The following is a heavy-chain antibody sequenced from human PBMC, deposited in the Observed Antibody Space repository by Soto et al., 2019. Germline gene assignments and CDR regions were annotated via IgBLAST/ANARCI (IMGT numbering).Heavy chain of an antibody. Sequence: EVQLVESGGGLVQPGGSVIISCAASGFTFSGSAIHWVRQASGKGLEWVGRIKARSYNYATAYTVSLKGRFTISRDDSKNTAYLQMNSLKTEDTAVYFCSRLWAGGDDRDSPPYYLDYWGQGTLVTVSS. CDR2: IKARSYNYAT. V-gene: IGHV3-73*02. CDR1: GFTFSGSA. D-gene: IGHD3-16*01. J-gene: IGHJ4*02. CDR3: SRLWAGGDDRDSPPYYLDY.